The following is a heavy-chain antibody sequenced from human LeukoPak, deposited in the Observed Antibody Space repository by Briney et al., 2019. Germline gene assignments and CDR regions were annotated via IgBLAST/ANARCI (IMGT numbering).Heavy chain of an antibody. CDR2: ISYDGSNK. D-gene: IGHD3-10*01. V-gene: IGHV3-30-3*01. CDR1: GFTFSSYA. CDR3: ARWNRDGSGSDY. J-gene: IGHJ4*02. Sequence: GGSLRLSCAASGFTFSSYAMHWVRQAPGKGLEWVAVISYDGSNKYYADSVKGRFTISRDNSKNTLYLQMNSLRAEDTAVYYCARWNRDGSGSDYWGQGALVTVSS.